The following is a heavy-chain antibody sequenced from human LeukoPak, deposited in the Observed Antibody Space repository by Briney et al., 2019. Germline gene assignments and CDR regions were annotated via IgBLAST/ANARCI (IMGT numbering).Heavy chain of an antibody. CDR2: MNPNSGNT. V-gene: IGHV1-8*01. CDR1: GYTFTSYD. D-gene: IGHD3-10*01. CDR3: ARGPPMVRGLGDY. J-gene: IGHJ4*02. Sequence: GASVKVSCKASGYTFTSYDINWVRQATGQGLEWMGWMNPNSGNTGYAQKFQGRVTMTRNTSISTAYMELSSLRSEDMAVYYCARGPPMVRGLGDYWGQGTLVTVSS.